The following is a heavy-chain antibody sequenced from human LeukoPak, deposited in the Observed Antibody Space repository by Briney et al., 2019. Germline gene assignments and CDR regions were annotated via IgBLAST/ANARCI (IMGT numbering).Heavy chain of an antibody. Sequence: VASVKVSCKASGYTFTGYYMHWVRQAPGQGLEWMGWINPNSGGTNYAQKFQGRVTMTRDTSISTAYMELSRLRSDDTAVYYCARADCSSTSCYDYYYYGMDVWGQGTTVTVSS. CDR3: ARADCSSTSCYDYYYYGMDV. J-gene: IGHJ6*02. V-gene: IGHV1-2*02. CDR1: GYTFTGYY. CDR2: INPNSGGT. D-gene: IGHD2-2*01.